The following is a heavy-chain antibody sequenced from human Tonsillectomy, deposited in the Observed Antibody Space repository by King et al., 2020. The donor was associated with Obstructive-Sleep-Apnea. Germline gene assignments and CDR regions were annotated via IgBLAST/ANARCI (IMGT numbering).Heavy chain of an antibody. CDR2: ISWDGGST. J-gene: IGHJ6*02. Sequence: QLVQSGGVVVQPGGSLRLSCAASGFTFDDYAMHWVRQAPGKGLEWVSLISWDGGSTYYADSVKGRFTISRHNSKNSLYLQMNSLSAEDTALYYCAKDIASLTMTHTGGMDVWGQRTTVTVSS. CDR3: AKDIASLTMTHTGGMDV. V-gene: IGHV3-43D*03. D-gene: IGHD3-22*01. CDR1: GFTFDDYA.